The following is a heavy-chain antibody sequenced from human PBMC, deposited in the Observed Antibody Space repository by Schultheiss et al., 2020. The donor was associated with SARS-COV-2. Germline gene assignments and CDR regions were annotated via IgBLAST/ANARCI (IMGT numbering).Heavy chain of an antibody. J-gene: IGHJ4*02. CDR2: ISGSSVTT. Sequence: SCAASGFTFSSYAMHWVRQAPGKGLEWVSVISGSSVTTYYADSVKGRFTISRDNSKNTLYLQMSSLRAEDTAVYYCARGPGGDYVGWGQGTLVTVSS. CDR3: ARGPGGDYVG. V-gene: IGHV3-23*01. CDR1: GFTFSSYA. D-gene: IGHD4-17*01.